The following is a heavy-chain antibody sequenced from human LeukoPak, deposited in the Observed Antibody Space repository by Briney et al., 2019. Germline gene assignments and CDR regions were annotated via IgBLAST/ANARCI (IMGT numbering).Heavy chain of an antibody. CDR2: IFSSGRT. Sequence: PSETLSLTCTVSGGSISSDHWNWIRQPPGKGLEWIGCIFSSGRTYYKPCLKSRVTISVDMSTSQFSLRLTSVTAADTAVYYCARKNDFEIWGQGTLVTVSS. J-gene: IGHJ3*02. V-gene: IGHV4-59*01. D-gene: IGHD2/OR15-2a*01. CDR3: ARKNDFEI. CDR1: GGSISSDH.